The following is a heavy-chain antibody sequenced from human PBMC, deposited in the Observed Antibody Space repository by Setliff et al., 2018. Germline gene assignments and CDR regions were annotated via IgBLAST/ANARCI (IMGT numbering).Heavy chain of an antibody. CDR2: IIPILGIA. J-gene: IGHJ4*02. D-gene: IGHD3-9*01. CDR3: ARTYYDILTGYYSSPGYFDY. Sequence: SVKVSCKASGGTFSSYAISWVRQAPGQGLEWMGGIIPILGIASYAQKFQGRVTITADKSTSTAYMELSSLRSEDTAVYYCARTYYDILTGYYSSPGYFDYWGQGTLVTVSS. CDR1: GGTFSSYA. V-gene: IGHV1-69*10.